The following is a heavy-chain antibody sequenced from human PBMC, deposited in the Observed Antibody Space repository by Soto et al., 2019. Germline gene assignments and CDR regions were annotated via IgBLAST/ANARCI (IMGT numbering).Heavy chain of an antibody. CDR1: GFTFSSYG. D-gene: IGHD6-6*01. J-gene: IGHJ2*01. Sequence: QVQLVESGGGVVQPGRSLRLSCAASGFTFSSYGMHWVRQAPGKGLEWVAVIWDDGSNKYYADSVKGRFTISRDNSKNTLYLQMNSLRAEDTAVYYCARDRGSSPFALWGRGTLVTVSS. V-gene: IGHV3-33*01. CDR2: IWDDGSNK. CDR3: ARDRGSSPFAL.